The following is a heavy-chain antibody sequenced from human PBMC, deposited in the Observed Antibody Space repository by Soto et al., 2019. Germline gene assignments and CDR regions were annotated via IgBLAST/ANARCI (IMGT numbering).Heavy chain of an antibody. D-gene: IGHD5-12*01. CDR3: VREGRGSFDF. CDR1: GFIFTNYA. J-gene: IGHJ3*01. Sequence: GGSLRLSCAASGFIFTNYAMNWVRQAPGKGPEWVSVIGGRGNSAYYADSVQGRFTISRDNSKNTLSLQMSSLTADDTAIYYCVREGRGSFDFWGRGTMVTV. V-gene: IGHV3-23*01. CDR2: IGGRGNSA.